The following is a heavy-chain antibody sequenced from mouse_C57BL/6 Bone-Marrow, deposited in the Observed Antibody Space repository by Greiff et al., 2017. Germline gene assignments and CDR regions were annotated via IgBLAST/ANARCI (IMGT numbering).Heavy chain of an antibody. D-gene: IGHD1-1*01. J-gene: IGHJ4*01. CDR2: IDPNSGGT. CDR1: GYTFTSYW. Sequence: QVQLKQPGAELVKPGASVKLSCKASGYTFTSYWMHWVKQRPGRGLEWIGRIDPNSGGTKYNEKFKSKATLTVDKTSSTAYMQLSSLTSEESAVYYCARRHGSSYGYAMYYWGQGTSVTVSS. CDR3: ARRHGSSYGYAMYY. V-gene: IGHV1-72*01.